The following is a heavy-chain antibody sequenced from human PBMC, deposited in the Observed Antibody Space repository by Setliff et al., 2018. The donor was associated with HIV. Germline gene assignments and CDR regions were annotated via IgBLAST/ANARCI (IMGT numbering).Heavy chain of an antibody. D-gene: IGHD3-10*01. Sequence: SETLSLTCTVSGGSISSHYRSWIRQAPGKGLEWIGTMYFRGNARNSPSLKSRVTISVDTSKNQLSLNLTSVTAADTAVYYCARVENTVRGATYAMDVWGQGTTVTVSS. V-gene: IGHV4-59*11. J-gene: IGHJ6*02. CDR1: GGSISSHY. CDR2: MYFRGNA. CDR3: ARVENTVRGATYAMDV.